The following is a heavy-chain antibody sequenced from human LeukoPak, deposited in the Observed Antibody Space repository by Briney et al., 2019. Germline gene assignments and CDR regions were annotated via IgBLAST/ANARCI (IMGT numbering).Heavy chain of an antibody. Sequence: ASVKVSCKASGYTFTGYYIHWVRQAPGQGLEWMGWINPNSGGTNYAQKFQGRVTMTRDTSISTAYMELSRLRSDDTAVYYCARDWEVTRFFAPPRWFDPWGQGTLVTVSS. D-gene: IGHD3-3*01. V-gene: IGHV1-2*02. J-gene: IGHJ5*02. CDR1: GYTFTGYY. CDR3: ARDWEVTRFFAPPRWFDP. CDR2: INPNSGGT.